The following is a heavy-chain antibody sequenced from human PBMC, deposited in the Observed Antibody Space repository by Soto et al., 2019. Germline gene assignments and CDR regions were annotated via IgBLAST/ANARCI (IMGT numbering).Heavy chain of an antibody. Sequence: QITFKESGPALVKPTQTLTLTCTFSGFSLSTSGVGVGWIRQPPGTALEWLAVIYWDDDKWYSPSLKRRLTITKDTSKNQVVLTMTNMDPVDTGTYYCAHSPGYCNFEGIGDYWGQGTLVTVSS. CDR3: AHSPGYCNFEGIGDY. V-gene: IGHV2-5*02. CDR1: GFSLSTSGVG. J-gene: IGHJ4*02. CDR2: IYWDDDK. D-gene: IGHD4-4*01.